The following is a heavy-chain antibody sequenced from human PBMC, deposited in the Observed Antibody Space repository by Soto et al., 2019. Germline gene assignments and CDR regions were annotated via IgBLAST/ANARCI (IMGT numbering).Heavy chain of an antibody. Sequence: QVQLQESGPGLVKPSQTLSLTCTVSGGSISSGGYYWSWIRQHPGKGLEWIGYIYYSGSTYYNPSLKRRVTISVEPSKNQFSLKLSSVTAADTAVYYCARVDTSVGATCVSYWGQGTLVTVSS. V-gene: IGHV4-31*03. CDR2: IYYSGST. CDR1: GGSISSGGYY. D-gene: IGHD1-26*01. J-gene: IGHJ4*02. CDR3: ARVDTSVGATCVSY.